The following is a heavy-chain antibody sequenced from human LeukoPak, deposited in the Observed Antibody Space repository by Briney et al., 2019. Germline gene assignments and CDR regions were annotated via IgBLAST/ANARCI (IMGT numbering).Heavy chain of an antibody. CDR2: IYSSGSA. Sequence: VKPSETLSLTCTVSGASINNNFWTWIRQPPGEGLEWIGYIYSSGSANYNPSLKSRVIISGDTSKNQISLNLTSVTAADTAVYFCARHRDYYDTWGHGTLVTVSS. J-gene: IGHJ4*01. V-gene: IGHV4-59*08. D-gene: IGHD3-22*01. CDR3: ARHRDYYDT. CDR1: GASINNNF.